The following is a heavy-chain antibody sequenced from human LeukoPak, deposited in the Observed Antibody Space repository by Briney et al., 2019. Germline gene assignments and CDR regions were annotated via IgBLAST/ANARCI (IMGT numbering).Heavy chain of an antibody. D-gene: IGHD5-12*01. CDR2: INPNSGGT. V-gene: IGHV1-2*02. CDR3: ARAPSGSGYDSRFDY. CDR1: EYTFTGYY. Sequence: ASVKVSCKASEYTFTGYYMHWVRRAPGQGLEWMGWINPNSGGTNYAQKFQGRVTMTRDTSISAAYMELSRLRSDDTAVYYCARAPSGSGYDSRFDYWGQGTLVTVSS. J-gene: IGHJ4*02.